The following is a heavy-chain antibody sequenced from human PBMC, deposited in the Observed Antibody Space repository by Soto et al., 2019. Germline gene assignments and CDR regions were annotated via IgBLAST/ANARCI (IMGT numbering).Heavy chain of an antibody. Sequence: SETLSLTCTVSGGSISSGRFYWSWIRQHPGKGLEWIGHISDSGSSYYNPSLESRVTISVDTSKNQFSLKLSAVTAADTAVYFCARTTFYDIFTAYYSLFDYWGQGTMVTVSS. CDR1: GGSISSGRFY. V-gene: IGHV4-31*03. CDR2: ISDSGSS. J-gene: IGHJ4*02. D-gene: IGHD3-9*01. CDR3: ARTTFYDIFTAYYSLFDY.